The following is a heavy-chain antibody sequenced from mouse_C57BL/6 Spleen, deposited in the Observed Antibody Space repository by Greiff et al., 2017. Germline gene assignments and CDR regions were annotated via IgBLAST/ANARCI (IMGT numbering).Heavy chain of an antibody. J-gene: IGHJ2*01. CDR2: IYPGSGST. CDR1: GYTFTSYW. CDR3: ARDGAIYYGKGFAY. Sequence: QVQLQQPGAELVKPGASVKMSCKASGYTFTSYWITWVKQRPGQGLEWIGDIYPGSGSTNYNEKFKSKATLTVDNSSSTAYMQLNSLTSEDSAVYYSARDGAIYYGKGFAYWGQGTTLTVSS. D-gene: IGHD2-1*01. V-gene: IGHV1-55*01.